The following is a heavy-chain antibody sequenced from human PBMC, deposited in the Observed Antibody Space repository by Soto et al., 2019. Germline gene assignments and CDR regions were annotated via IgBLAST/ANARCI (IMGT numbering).Heavy chain of an antibody. Sequence: SETLSLTCTVSGGSISSYYWSWIRQPAGKGLEWIGRIYTSGSTNYNPSLKSRVTMSVDTSKNQFSLKLSSVTAADTAVYYCAREGRVRFLEWPPSLYYYYYGMDVWGQGTTVTVSS. J-gene: IGHJ6*02. V-gene: IGHV4-4*07. CDR1: GGSISSYY. CDR3: AREGRVRFLEWPPSLYYYYYGMDV. CDR2: IYTSGST. D-gene: IGHD3-3*01.